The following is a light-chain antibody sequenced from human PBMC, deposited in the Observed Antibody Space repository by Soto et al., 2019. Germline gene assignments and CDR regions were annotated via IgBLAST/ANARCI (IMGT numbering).Light chain of an antibody. CDR1: QMISSW. CDR2: DAS. J-gene: IGKJ1*01. V-gene: IGKV1-5*01. CDR3: QQYNSYSWT. Sequence: DIQMTQSPSTLSASVGDRVTITCRASQMISSWLAWYQQKPGKAPKLLIYDASSLESGVPSRFSGSGSGTEFTLTISSLQPDDFAPYYCQQYNSYSWTFGQGTKVEIK.